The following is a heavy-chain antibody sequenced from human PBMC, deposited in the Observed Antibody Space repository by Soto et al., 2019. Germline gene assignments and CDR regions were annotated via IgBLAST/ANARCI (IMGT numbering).Heavy chain of an antibody. CDR3: VGEVGFQLIY. CDR2: ITSSSVTM. D-gene: IGHD2-2*01. CDR1: GFTFSTHS. Sequence: EVQLVESGGGLVQPGGSLRLSCAASGFTFSTHSMNWVRQAPGKGLEWISYITSSSVTMYADSVKGRFTISRDNAKNSLYLRMNGLRAEDTAVYFCVGEVGFQLIYWGQGTLVTVSS. V-gene: IGHV3-48*01. J-gene: IGHJ4*02.